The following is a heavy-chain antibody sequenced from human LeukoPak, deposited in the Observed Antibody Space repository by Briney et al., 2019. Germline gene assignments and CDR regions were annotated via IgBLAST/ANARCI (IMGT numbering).Heavy chain of an antibody. J-gene: IGHJ4*02. V-gene: IGHV1-18*01. D-gene: IGHD4-11*01. CDR1: GYTFTSYG. CDR2: ISAYNGNT. CDR3: ARGALYSNYRDY. Sequence: ASVKVSCKASGYTFTSYGISWVRQAPGQGLEWMGWISAYNGNTNYAKKLQCRGTMTTDTSTSTAYMELRSLRSDHTAVYSCARGALYSNYRDYWGQGTLVSVSS.